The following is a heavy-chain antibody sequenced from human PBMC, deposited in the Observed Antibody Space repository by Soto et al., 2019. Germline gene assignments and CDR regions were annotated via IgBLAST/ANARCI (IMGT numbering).Heavy chain of an antibody. V-gene: IGHV3-21*04. J-gene: IGHJ4*03. CDR1: GFTFSSYG. CDR3: ARHGLDY. Sequence: GGSLRLSCAASGFTFSSYGMSWVRQAPGKGLEWVSSISNSSNSMNYADSVRGRFTISRDNAKNALYLQLNSLRDDDTAVYYCARHGLDYWGQGALVTVSS. CDR2: ISNSSNSM.